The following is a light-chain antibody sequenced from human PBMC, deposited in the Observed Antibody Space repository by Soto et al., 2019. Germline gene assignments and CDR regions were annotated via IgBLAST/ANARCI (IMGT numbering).Light chain of an antibody. CDR1: SSDVGGYNY. Sequence: QSALTQPASVSGSPGQSITISYTGTSSDVGGYNYVSWYQQHPGKVPKLMIYEVSNRPSGVVNRFSGSKSGNTASLTISGLQAEDEADYYCSSFTSSSTQVFGTGTKVTVL. CDR2: EVS. V-gene: IGLV2-14*01. J-gene: IGLJ1*01. CDR3: SSFTSSSTQV.